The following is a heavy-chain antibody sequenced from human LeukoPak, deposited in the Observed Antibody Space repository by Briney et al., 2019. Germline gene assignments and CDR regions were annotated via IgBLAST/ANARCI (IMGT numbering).Heavy chain of an antibody. CDR1: GGSFSGYY. D-gene: IGHD5-18*01. CDR2: INHSGST. J-gene: IGHJ4*02. Sequence: SETLSLTCAVYGGSFSGYYWSWIRQPPGKGLEWIGEINHSGSTNYNPSLKSRVTISVDTSKNQFSLKLSSVTAADTAAYYCARSGYSSDYWGQGTLVTVSS. CDR3: ARSGYSSDY. V-gene: IGHV4-34*01.